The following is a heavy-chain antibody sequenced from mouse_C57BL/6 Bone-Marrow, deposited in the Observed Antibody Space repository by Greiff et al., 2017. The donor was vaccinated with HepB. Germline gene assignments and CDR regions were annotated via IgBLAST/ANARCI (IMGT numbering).Heavy chain of an antibody. Sequence: VKLSCKASGYTFTSYWMHWVKQRPIQGLEWIGNIDPSDSETHYNQKFKDKATLTVDKSSSTAYMQLSSLTSEDSAVYYCARRYYGSSNEGFAYWGQGTLVTVSA. J-gene: IGHJ3*01. V-gene: IGHV1-52*01. CDR1: GYTFTSYW. D-gene: IGHD1-1*01. CDR2: IDPSDSET. CDR3: ARRYYGSSNEGFAY.